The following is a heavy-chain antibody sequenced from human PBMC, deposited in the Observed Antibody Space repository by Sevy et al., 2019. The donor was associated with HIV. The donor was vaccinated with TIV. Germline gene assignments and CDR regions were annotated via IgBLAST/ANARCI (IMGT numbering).Heavy chain of an antibody. Sequence: ASVKVSCRASGYTFTSYDINWVRQATGQGLEWVGWMSPNSGNTGYAQKFQGRVTMTRNTSISTAYMELSSLRSEDTAVYYCARFLSTSYYYYYAMDVWGQGTTVTVSS. D-gene: IGHD2-2*01. CDR1: GYTFTSYD. J-gene: IGHJ6*02. V-gene: IGHV1-8*01. CDR3: ARFLSTSYYYYYAMDV. CDR2: MSPNSGNT.